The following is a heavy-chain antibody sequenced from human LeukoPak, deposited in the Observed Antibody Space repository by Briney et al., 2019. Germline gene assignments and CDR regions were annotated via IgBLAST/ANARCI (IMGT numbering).Heavy chain of an antibody. V-gene: IGHV1-18*01. Sequence: ASVKVSCQASGYTFTSYGITWVRQAPGQGLEWMGWISAYNGNTNYAQKLQGRVTMTTDTSTSTAYMELRSLRSDDPAVYYCARDQGSYYDSSGLHYWGQGTLVTVSS. CDR3: ARDQGSYYDSSGLHY. J-gene: IGHJ4*02. CDR1: GYTFTSYG. D-gene: IGHD3-22*01. CDR2: ISAYNGNT.